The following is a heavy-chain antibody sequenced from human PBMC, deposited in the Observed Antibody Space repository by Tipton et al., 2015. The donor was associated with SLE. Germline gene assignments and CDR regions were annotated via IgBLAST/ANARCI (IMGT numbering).Heavy chain of an antibody. J-gene: IGHJ4*02. V-gene: IGHV1-3*01. CDR3: AREYSSAWYYFDY. D-gene: IGHD6-19*01. CDR1: DYTFSSYG. Sequence: QSGAEVKKPGASVKVSCKASDYTFSSYGISWVRQAPGQGLEWMGWINAGNGNTKYSQKFQGRVTITRDTSASTAYMELSSLRSEVTAVYYCAREYSSAWYYFDYWGQGTLVTVSS. CDR2: INAGNGNT.